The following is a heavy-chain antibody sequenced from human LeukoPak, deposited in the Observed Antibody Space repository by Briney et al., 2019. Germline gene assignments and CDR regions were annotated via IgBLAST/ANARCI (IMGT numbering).Heavy chain of an antibody. J-gene: IGHJ4*02. CDR1: GFTFSSSA. D-gene: IGHD4-23*01. V-gene: IGHV3-23*01. CDR3: ANPPVGVTKATDTK. CDR2: IGASGSTT. Sequence: SGGSLRLSCAASGFTFSSSAMTWVRQAPGKGLEWVSGIGASGSTTYYADSVKGRFTISRDDSKKTLYLQMNSLRADDTAVYFCANPPVGVTKATDTKWGQGTLVTVSS.